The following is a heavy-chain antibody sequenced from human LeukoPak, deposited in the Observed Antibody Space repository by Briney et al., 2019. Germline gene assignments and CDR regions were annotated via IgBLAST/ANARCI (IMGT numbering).Heavy chain of an antibody. J-gene: IGHJ3*02. CDR2: IIPIFGTA. Sequence: SVKLSCKASGGTFSSYAISWVRQAPGQGLEWMGGIIPIFGTANYAQKSQGRVTTTAEESTSTAYMELSSLRSEDTAVYSCAGEGGGKRAFDIWGQGTMVTVSS. CDR1: GGTFSSYA. D-gene: IGHD3-16*01. V-gene: IGHV1-69*13. CDR3: AGEGGGKRAFDI.